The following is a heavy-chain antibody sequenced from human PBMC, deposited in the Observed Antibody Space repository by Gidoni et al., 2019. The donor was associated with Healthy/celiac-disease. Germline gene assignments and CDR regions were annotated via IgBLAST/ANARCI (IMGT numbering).Heavy chain of an antibody. V-gene: IGHV4-39*01. J-gene: IGHJ3*02. CDR2: IYYSGST. Sequence: QLQLQESGPGLVKPSETLSLTCTVSGGSISSSSYYWGWIRQPPGKGLEWIGSIYYSGSTYYNPSLKSRVTISVDTSKNQFSLKLSSVTAADTAVYYCARLRVSNCIDIWGQGTMVTVSS. CDR3: ARLRVSNCIDI. CDR1: GGSISSSSYY. D-gene: IGHD7-27*01.